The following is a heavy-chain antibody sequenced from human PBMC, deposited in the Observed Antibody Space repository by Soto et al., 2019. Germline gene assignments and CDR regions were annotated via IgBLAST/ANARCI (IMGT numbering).Heavy chain of an antibody. J-gene: IGHJ6*02. CDR2: INHSGST. Sequence: SQTLSLTCAVYGGSFSGYYWSWIRQPPGKGLEWIGEINHSGSTNYNPSLKSRVTISVDTSKNQFSLKLSSVTAADTAVYYCARGREPRSSTSCSAPGNTHYYYYGMDFWGQGTSVTVSS. V-gene: IGHV4-34*01. CDR3: ARGREPRSSTSCSAPGNTHYYYYGMDF. CDR1: GGSFSGYY. D-gene: IGHD2-2*01.